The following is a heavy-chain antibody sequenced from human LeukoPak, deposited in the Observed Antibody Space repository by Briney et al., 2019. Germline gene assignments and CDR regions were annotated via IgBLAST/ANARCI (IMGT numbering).Heavy chain of an antibody. CDR2: TYYRSKWYN. D-gene: IGHD6-19*01. J-gene: IGHJ6*02. V-gene: IGHV6-1*01. Sequence: SQTLSLTFAISGDSVSSNSAAWNWIRQSPPRGLEWLGRTYYRSKWYNDYAVSVKSRITINPDTSKNQFSLQLNSVAPEDTAVYYCAKAQFYYYGMDVWGQGTTVTVSS. CDR3: AKAQFYYYGMDV. CDR1: GDSVSSNSAA.